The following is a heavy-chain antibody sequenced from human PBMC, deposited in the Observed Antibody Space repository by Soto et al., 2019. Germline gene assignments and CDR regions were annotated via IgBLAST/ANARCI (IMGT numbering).Heavy chain of an antibody. V-gene: IGHV1-18*01. CDR3: ARDRCLRCSTPAY. CDR2: ISGHNVNT. D-gene: IGHD4-17*01. Sequence: ASVKVSCKASGYKFTSYGITWMRQAPGQGLEWMGWISGHNVNTNYAQKFQGRVTMTTDTSTSTAYMELRNLRSDDTAVYYCARDRCLRCSTPAYWGQGTLVTVSS. J-gene: IGHJ4*02. CDR1: GYKFTSYG.